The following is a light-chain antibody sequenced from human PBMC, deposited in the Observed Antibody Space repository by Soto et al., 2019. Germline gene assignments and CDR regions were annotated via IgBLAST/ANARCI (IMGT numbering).Light chain of an antibody. J-gene: IGKJ3*01. Sequence: EIVLTQSPATLSLSPGERATLSCRASQGVNTHLAWYQQKPGQAPRLLIYDASNRATGIPARFSGSGPGTDFTLTISSLEPEDFAVYYCQLEFTFGPGTKVDVK. V-gene: IGKV3D-11*01. CDR1: QGVNTH. CDR2: DAS. CDR3: QLEFT.